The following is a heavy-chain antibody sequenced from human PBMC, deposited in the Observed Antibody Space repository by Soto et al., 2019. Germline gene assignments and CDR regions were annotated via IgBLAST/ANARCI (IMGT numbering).Heavy chain of an antibody. Sequence: PSETLSLTCTVSGGSISSYYWSWIRQPPGKGLEWIGYIYYSGSTNYNPSLKSRVTISVDTSKNQFSLKLSSVTAADTAVYYCARMVAATRSSRYYGMDVWGQGTTVTV. CDR1: GGSISSYY. CDR3: ARMVAATRSSRYYGMDV. J-gene: IGHJ6*02. V-gene: IGHV4-59*01. CDR2: IYYSGST. D-gene: IGHD2-15*01.